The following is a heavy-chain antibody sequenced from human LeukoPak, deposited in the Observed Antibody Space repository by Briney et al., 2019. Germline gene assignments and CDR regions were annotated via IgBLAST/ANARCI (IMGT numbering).Heavy chain of an antibody. J-gene: IGHJ1*01. CDR3: ARAGYYYDSSGYYFQH. CDR2: IIPIFGTA. Sequence: SVKVSCKASGGTFSSYAISWVRQAPGQGLEWMGRIIPIFGTANYAQKFQGRVTITTDESTSTAYMELSSLRSEDTAVYYCARAGYYYDSSGYYFQHWGQGTLVTVSS. CDR1: GGTFSSYA. V-gene: IGHV1-69*05. D-gene: IGHD3-22*01.